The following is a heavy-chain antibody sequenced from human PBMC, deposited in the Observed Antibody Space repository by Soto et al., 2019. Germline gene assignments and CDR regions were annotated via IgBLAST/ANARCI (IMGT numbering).Heavy chain of an antibody. J-gene: IGHJ4*02. Sequence: EVQLVESGGGLVKPGGSLRLSCAASGYTFSRYSMIWVRQAQGKGLEWVSYISSSNSYIYYADSVKGRFTVSRDNAKNSLYLQMNSLRAEDTAVYYCARGAAAGHFDNWGQGTLVTVSS. V-gene: IGHV3-21*01. D-gene: IGHD6-13*01. CDR3: ARGAAAGHFDN. CDR2: ISSSNSYI. CDR1: GYTFSRYS.